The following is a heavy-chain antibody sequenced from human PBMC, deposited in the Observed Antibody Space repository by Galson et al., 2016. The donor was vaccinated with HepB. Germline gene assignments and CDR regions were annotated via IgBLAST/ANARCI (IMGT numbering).Heavy chain of an antibody. CDR3: ARGGFGYCSITSCLTRNWFDP. CDR1: GFIFNSYV. D-gene: IGHD2-2*01. CDR2: IWFDGSDK. V-gene: IGHV3-33*01. J-gene: IGHJ5*02. Sequence: SLRLSCAASGFIFNSYVMHWVRQAPGKGPEWVAVIWFDGSDKYYADSVRGRFTISGDNSKNTVYLQMNSLRAEDTAVYYCARGGFGYCSITSCLTRNWFDPWGQGTLVTVSS.